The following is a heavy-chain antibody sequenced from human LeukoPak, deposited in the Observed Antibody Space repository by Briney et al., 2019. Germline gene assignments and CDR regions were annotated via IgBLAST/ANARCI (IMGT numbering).Heavy chain of an antibody. CDR2: IYSGGST. D-gene: IGHD4-23*01. V-gene: IGHV3-66*01. Sequence: GGSLRLSCAASGFTFSNYAMSWVRQAPGKGLEWVSVIYSGGSTYYADSVKGRFTISRDNSKNTLYLQMNSLRAEDTAVYYCARESRGGFRNFDYWGQGTLVTVSS. J-gene: IGHJ4*02. CDR3: ARESRGGFRNFDY. CDR1: GFTFSNYA.